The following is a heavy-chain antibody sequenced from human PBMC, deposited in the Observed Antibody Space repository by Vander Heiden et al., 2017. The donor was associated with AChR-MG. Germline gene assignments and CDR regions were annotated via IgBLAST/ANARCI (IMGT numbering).Heavy chain of an antibody. J-gene: IGHJ3*02. CDR3: ARTDIVATFKAFDI. Sequence: QVQLQESGPGLVKPSKTLSLNCTVYGGSISSGGYYWSWIRQHPGNGLEWIGYIYYSGSTYYNPSLKSRVTISVDTSKNQFSLKLSSVTAADTAVYYCARTDIVATFKAFDIWGQGTMVTVSS. D-gene: IGHD5-12*01. CDR2: IYYSGST. CDR1: GGSISSGGYY. V-gene: IGHV4-31*03.